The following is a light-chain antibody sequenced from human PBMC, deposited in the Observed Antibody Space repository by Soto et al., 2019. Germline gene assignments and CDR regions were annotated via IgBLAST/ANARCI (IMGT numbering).Light chain of an antibody. V-gene: IGKV3-15*01. CDR2: DAS. J-gene: IGKJ4*01. Sequence: EIVMAQSPGTLSVSTGERVTLSCRASQSVRRSLVWYQQKPGQAPRLLIYDASTRAAGVPARFSGSGSGTEFTLTISSLQSDDSAVYYCQKYYDWPLAFGGGTKV. CDR3: QKYYDWPLA. CDR1: QSVRRS.